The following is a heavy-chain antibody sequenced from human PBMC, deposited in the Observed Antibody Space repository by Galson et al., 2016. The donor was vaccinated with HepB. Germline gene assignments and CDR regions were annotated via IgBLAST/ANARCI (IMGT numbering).Heavy chain of an antibody. CDR1: GFTFDAYA. CDR2: ISWNSGNV. V-gene: IGHV3-9*01. J-gene: IGHJ4*02. CDR3: ARDFSPYRELHYFDY. D-gene: IGHD1-7*01. Sequence: SLRLSCAASGFTFDAYAMHWVRQAPGKGLEWVSGISWNSGNVGYADSVNGRFTISRDNSKSTVYLQMNDLTIEDTAMYFCARDFSPYRELHYFDYWGQGTLVTVSS.